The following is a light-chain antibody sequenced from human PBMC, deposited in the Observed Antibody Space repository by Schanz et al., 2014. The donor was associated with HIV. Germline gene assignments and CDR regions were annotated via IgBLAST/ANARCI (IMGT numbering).Light chain of an antibody. V-gene: IGLV1-40*01. CDR3: GTWDSSLSGSV. J-gene: IGLJ3*02. CDR2: GNS. CDR1: RSNIGAGYD. Sequence: QSVLTQPPSVSGAPGRRVTISCTGSRSNIGAGYDVHWYQHLPGTAPKLLIYGNSNRPSGVPDRFSGSKSGTSATLGITGLQTGDEADYYCGTWDSSLSGSVFGGGTKLTVL.